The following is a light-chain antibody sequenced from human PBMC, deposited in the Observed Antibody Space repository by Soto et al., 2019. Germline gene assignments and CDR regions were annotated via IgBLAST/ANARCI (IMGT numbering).Light chain of an antibody. J-gene: IGLJ2*01. CDR2: DVS. Sequence: QSALTQPASVSGSPGQSITISCTGTSRDVGGYNFVSWYQQHPGKVPKLMIYDVSNRPSGVSNRFSGSKSGNPASLTISGLQAEDEADYYCSSYTSSSTLRVFGGGTKLTVL. CDR3: SSYTSSSTLRV. V-gene: IGLV2-14*03. CDR1: SRDVGGYNF.